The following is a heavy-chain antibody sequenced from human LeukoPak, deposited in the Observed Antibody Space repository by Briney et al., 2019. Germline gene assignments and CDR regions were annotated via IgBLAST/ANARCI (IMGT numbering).Heavy chain of an antibody. V-gene: IGHV3-30*03. Sequence: GGSLRLSCAASGFTFNNYGMHWVRQAPGKGLEWVALISYDGSNKYYADSVKGRFTISRDNAKNSLYLQMNSLRAEDTAVYYCARERAGDYFDYWGQGTLVTVSS. CDR1: GFTFNNYG. D-gene: IGHD6-19*01. CDR3: ARERAGDYFDY. J-gene: IGHJ4*02. CDR2: ISYDGSNK.